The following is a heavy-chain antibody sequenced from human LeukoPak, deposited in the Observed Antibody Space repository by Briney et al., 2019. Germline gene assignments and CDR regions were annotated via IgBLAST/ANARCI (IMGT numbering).Heavy chain of an antibody. CDR2: INHSGST. J-gene: IGHJ3*02. D-gene: IGHD6-13*01. CDR3: AKIAAAERAFDI. V-gene: IGHV4-34*01. CDR1: GGSFSGYY. Sequence: PSETLSLTCAVYGGSFSGYYWSWIRQPPGKGLEWIGEINHSGSTNYNPSLKSRVTISVDTSKNQFSLKLSSVTAADTAVYYCAKIAAAERAFDIWGQGTMVTVSS.